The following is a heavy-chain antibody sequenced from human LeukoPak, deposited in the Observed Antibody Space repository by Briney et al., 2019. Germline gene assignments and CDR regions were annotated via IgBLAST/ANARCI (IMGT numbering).Heavy chain of an antibody. CDR1: GFTFSSYW. J-gene: IGHJ6*03. D-gene: IGHD3-22*01. CDR2: INSDGSST. Sequence: GGSLRLSCAASGFTFSSYWMHWVRQAPGKGLVWVSRINSDGSSTSYADSVKGRFTISRDNAKNTLYLQMNSLRAEDTAVYYCARALYYYDSSGYYYGYYYYYMAVWGKGTTVTVSS. CDR3: ARALYYYDSSGYYYGYYYYYMAV. V-gene: IGHV3-74*01.